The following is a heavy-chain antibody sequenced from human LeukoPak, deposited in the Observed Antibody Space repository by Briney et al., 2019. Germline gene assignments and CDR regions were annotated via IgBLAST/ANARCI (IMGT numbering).Heavy chain of an antibody. CDR2: IYYSGST. V-gene: IGHV4-30-4*01. CDR1: GGSISSGDYY. Sequence: PSQTLSLTCTVSGGSISSGDYYWSWIRQPPGKGLEWIGYIYYSGSTYYNPSLKSRVTISVDTSKNQFSLKLSSVTAVDTAVYYCARDITMVRGVGWFDPWGQGTLVTVSS. D-gene: IGHD3-10*01. J-gene: IGHJ5*02. CDR3: ARDITMVRGVGWFDP.